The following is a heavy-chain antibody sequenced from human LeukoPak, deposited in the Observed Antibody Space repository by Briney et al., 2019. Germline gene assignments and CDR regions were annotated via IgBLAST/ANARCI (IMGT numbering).Heavy chain of an antibody. Sequence: GGSLRLSYAASGFTFSSYEMHWVRQAPGKGLAWVSYISSTGSTIYYADSVKGRFTISRDNAKNSLYLQMNSLRAEDTAVYYCARGYGGSSPFDYWGQGTLVTVSS. D-gene: IGHD4-23*01. J-gene: IGHJ4*02. V-gene: IGHV3-48*03. CDR2: ISSTGSTI. CDR3: ARGYGGSSPFDY. CDR1: GFTFSSYE.